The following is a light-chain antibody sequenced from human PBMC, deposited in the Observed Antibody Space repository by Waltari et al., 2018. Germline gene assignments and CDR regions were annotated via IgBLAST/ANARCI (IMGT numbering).Light chain of an antibody. Sequence: SSELTQDPAVSVALGQTVRITCQGASLRTSYASWYQQKSGQAPILVLFGKNKRPSGIPDRVSGYNSETTTSLTSTGAQAEDEADYYCSSRDSSASHVLFAGGTKLTVL. CDR1: SLRTSY. CDR2: GKN. J-gene: IGLJ2*01. V-gene: IGLV3-19*01. CDR3: SSRDSSASHVL.